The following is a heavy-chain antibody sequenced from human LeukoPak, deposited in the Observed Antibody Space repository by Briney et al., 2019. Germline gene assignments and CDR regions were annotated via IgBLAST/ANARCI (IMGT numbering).Heavy chain of an antibody. V-gene: IGHV3-43*02. Sequence: GVSLRLSCAASGCSFDDYPMHWVRQAPGKGLEWVSLINEDGGKTFYADSVRGRFTISRDNSKNSLYLQMNSLRSEDSALYYCAKEIDTLGTNAFDIWGQGTIVTVSS. J-gene: IGHJ3*02. CDR1: GCSFDDYP. CDR2: INEDGGKT. D-gene: IGHD2-15*01. CDR3: AKEIDTLGTNAFDI.